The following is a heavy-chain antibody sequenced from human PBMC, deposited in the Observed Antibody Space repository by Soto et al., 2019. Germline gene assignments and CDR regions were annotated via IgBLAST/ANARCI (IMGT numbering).Heavy chain of an antibody. CDR3: AAGGHNDGYNFYHCMDV. CDR2: VIPLFDTA. V-gene: IGHV1-69*01. J-gene: IGHJ6*02. Sequence: QVQVVQSGAEVKKPGSSVKVSCKVSGGIFTNNAISWVRQAPGQGLEWLGGVIPLFDTAYYAQIFRGRRRITADGATTTAYMELSGLTSADTAVYFCAAGGHNDGYNFYHCMDVWGQGTTVTVS. CDR1: GGIFTNNA. D-gene: IGHD5-18*01.